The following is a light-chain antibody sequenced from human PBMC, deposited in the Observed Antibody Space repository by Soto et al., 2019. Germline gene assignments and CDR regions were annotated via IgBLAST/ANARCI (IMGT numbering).Light chain of an antibody. CDR2: HDS. V-gene: IGKV1-5*01. CDR1: QSITNW. CDR3: QQYKSYST. J-gene: IGKJ1*01. Sequence: DIQMTQSPSTLSASVGDRVTITCRASQSITNWLAWYQQKPGKAPKLLIYHDSSLESGVPSRFSGSASGTEFTLTISSLQPDDSATYYCQQYKSYSTFGQGTKVDI.